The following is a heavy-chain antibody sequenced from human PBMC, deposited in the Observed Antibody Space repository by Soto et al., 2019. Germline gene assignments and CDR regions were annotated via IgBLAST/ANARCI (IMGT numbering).Heavy chain of an antibody. CDR1: GCSFTSYW. CDR2: IDPSDSYT. D-gene: IGHD2-8*01. CDR3: ARGYCTNGVCYNGYFDY. Sequence: GESLKISCKGSGCSFTSYWISWVRQMPGKGLEWMGRIDPSDSYTNYSPSFQGHVTISADKSISTAYLQWSSLKASDTAMYYCARGYCTNGVCYNGYFDYWGQGTLVTVSS. V-gene: IGHV5-10-1*01. J-gene: IGHJ4*02.